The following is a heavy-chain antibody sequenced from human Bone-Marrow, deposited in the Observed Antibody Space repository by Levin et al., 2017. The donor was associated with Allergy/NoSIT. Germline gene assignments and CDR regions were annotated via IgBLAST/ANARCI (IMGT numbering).Heavy chain of an antibody. D-gene: IGHD1-26*01. J-gene: IGHJ4*02. CDR3: AKGWELMADY. CDR2: ISTSGSST. Sequence: GESLKISCAASGFTFSDYAMSWVRQAPGKGLEWVSAISTSGSSTYYAGSMKGRFTISRDNFKNTVYLQINSLRVEDTAIYYCAKGWELMADYWGQGTLVTVSS. V-gene: IGHV3-23*01. CDR1: GFTFSDYA.